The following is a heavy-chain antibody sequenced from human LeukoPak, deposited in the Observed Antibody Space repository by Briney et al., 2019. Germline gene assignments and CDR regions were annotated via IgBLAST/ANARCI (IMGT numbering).Heavy chain of an antibody. D-gene: IGHD6-6*01. CDR1: GFTFSSYG. CDR2: IRYDGSNK. V-gene: IGHV3-30*02. Sequence: GGSLRLPCAASGFTFSSYGMHWVRQAPGKGLEWVAFIRYDGSNKYYADSVKGRFTISRDNSKNTLYLQMNSLRAEDTAVYYCAKDARPVSYNWFDPWGQRTLVTVSS. J-gene: IGHJ5*02. CDR3: AKDARPVSYNWFDP.